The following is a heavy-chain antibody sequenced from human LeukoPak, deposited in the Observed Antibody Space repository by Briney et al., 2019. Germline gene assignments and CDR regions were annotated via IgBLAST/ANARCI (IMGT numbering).Heavy chain of an antibody. V-gene: IGHV3-23*01. CDR2: ISGDGDST. CDR1: GFTFSSHG. CDR3: AKSSGAWKFDY. J-gene: IGHJ4*02. D-gene: IGHD1-1*01. Sequence: GGSLRLSCAAAGFTFSSHGMGWVRQAPGKGLEWVSAISGDGDSTYYADSVKGRFTISRDNSKTTLYLQMNSLRVEDTALYYCAKSSGAWKFDYWGQGTLVTVSP.